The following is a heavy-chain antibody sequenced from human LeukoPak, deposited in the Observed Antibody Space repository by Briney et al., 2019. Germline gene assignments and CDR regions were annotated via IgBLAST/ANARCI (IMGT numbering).Heavy chain of an antibody. D-gene: IGHD3-22*01. V-gene: IGHV3-48*03. CDR1: GFTFSSFE. J-gene: IGHJ4*02. CDR2: MSGSGTTI. Sequence: GGSLRLSCAASGFTFSSFEMNWVRQAPGKGLEWISYMSGSGTTIYYADSVKGRFTISRDNAKKSLYLQMNSLRADDTAFYYCGKDVAPYYYDSTGYPENWGQGTLVTVSS. CDR3: GKDVAPYYYDSTGYPEN.